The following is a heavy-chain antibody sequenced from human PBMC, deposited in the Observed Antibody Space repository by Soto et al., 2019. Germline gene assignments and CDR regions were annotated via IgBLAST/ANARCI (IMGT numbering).Heavy chain of an antibody. J-gene: IGHJ6*02. CDR3: ARANDYGDFLHDYYYYGMDV. Sequence: XGSLSLSCAASGFTFSSYAMHWVRQAPGKGLEWVAVISYDGSNKYYADSVKGRFTISRDNSKNTLYLQMNSLRAEDTAVYYCARANDYGDFLHDYYYYGMDVWGQGTTVTVSS. V-gene: IGHV3-30-3*01. D-gene: IGHD4-17*01. CDR2: ISYDGSNK. CDR1: GFTFSSYA.